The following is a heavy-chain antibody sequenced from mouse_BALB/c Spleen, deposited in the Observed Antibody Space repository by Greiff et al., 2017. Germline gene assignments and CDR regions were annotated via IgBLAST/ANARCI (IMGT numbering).Heavy chain of an antibody. CDR3: TPYGYDGPFAY. Sequence: VQLVESGAELVRPGASVTLSCKASGYTFTDYEMHWVKQTPVHGLEWIGAIDPETGGTAYNQKFKGKATLTADKSSSTAYMELRSLTSEDSAVYYCTPYGYDGPFAYWGQGTLVTVSA. CDR1: GYTFTDYE. D-gene: IGHD2-2*01. V-gene: IGHV1-15*01. J-gene: IGHJ3*01. CDR2: IDPETGGT.